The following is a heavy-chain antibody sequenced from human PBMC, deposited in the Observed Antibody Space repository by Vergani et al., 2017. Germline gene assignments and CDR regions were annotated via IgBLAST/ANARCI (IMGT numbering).Heavy chain of an antibody. V-gene: IGHV3-53*01. J-gene: IGHJ4*02. CDR2: IYSGGST. CDR1: GFTVSSNY. Sequence: EVQLVESGGGLIQPGGSLRLSCAASGFTVSSNYMSWVRQAPGKGLEWVSVIYSGGSTYYADSVKGRFTISRDNSKNTRYLQMNSLRAEDTAVYYCARVRYYDYVWGNVDYWGQGTLVTVSS. CDR3: ARVRYYDYVWGNVDY. D-gene: IGHD3-16*01.